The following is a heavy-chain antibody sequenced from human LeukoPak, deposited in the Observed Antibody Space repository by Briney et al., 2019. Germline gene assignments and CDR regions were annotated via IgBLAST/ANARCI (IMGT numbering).Heavy chain of an antibody. V-gene: IGHV3-66*01. D-gene: IGHD5-12*01. Sequence: PGGSLRLSCAASGFTFSSYAMSWVRQAPGKGLEWVSVIYSGGSTYYADSVKGRFTISRDNSKNTLYLQMNSLRAEDTAVYYCARDCGYGFDYWGQGTLVTVSS. CDR3: ARDCGYGFDY. CDR2: IYSGGST. CDR1: GFTFSSYA. J-gene: IGHJ4*02.